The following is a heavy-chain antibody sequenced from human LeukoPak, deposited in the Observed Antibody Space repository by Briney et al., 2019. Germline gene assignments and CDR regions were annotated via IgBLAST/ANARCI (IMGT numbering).Heavy chain of an antibody. J-gene: IGHJ4*01. Sequence: GGSLRLSCAASGFTFSSYAMSWVRQAPGKGLEWVSGLSWDSASLAYADSVKGRFTISRDNAKNSLYLRMNSLRSEDTAFYYCARDRNYYASGSTDYWGHGILVTVSS. CDR1: GFTFSSYA. D-gene: IGHD3-10*01. CDR2: LSWDSASL. V-gene: IGHV3-9*01. CDR3: ARDRNYYASGSTDY.